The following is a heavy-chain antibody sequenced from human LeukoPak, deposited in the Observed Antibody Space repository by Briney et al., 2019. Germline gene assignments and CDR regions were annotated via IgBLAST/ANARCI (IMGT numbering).Heavy chain of an antibody. CDR1: GFTFSSYG. CDR2: ISYDGSNK. V-gene: IGHV3-30*18. D-gene: IGHD4-17*01. CDR3: AKAGGTVTTFDY. J-gene: IGHJ4*02. Sequence: GGSLRLSCAASGFTFSSYGMHWVRQAPGKGLEWVAVISYDGSNKYYADSVKGRFTISRDNSKNTLYLQMNSLRAEDTAVYYCAKAGGTVTTFDYWGQGTLVTVSS.